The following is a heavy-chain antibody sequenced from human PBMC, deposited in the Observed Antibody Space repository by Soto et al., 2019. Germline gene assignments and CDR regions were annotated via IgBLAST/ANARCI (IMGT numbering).Heavy chain of an antibody. CDR3: ARDPKTSGGQHWAFNYFDS. CDR2: ISYXXXXX. CDR1: GFSFSISP. D-gene: IGHD7-27*01. Sequence: GGSLRLSCAASGFSFSISPMHWVRQAPGKXXXWVALISYXXXXXXXXXXXKGRFTISRDNSKSTLYLQVDSLRPEDAAVYYCARDPKTSGGQHWAFNYFDSWGQGTLVTVSS. V-gene: IGHV3-30*04. J-gene: IGHJ4*02.